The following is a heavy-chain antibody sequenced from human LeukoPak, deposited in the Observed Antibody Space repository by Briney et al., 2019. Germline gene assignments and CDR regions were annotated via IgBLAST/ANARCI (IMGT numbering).Heavy chain of an antibody. Sequence: GGSLRLSCAASGFTFSTYWMSWVRQAPGKGLEWVANIKQDGSEKYYMDSVKGRFTISRDNARNSLNLQMNSLRAEDTAVYYCARDPRSKGGDWGDFDYWGQGTLVTVSS. V-gene: IGHV3-7*01. CDR3: ARDPRSKGGDWGDFDY. D-gene: IGHD2-21*02. J-gene: IGHJ4*02. CDR2: IKQDGSEK. CDR1: GFTFSTYW.